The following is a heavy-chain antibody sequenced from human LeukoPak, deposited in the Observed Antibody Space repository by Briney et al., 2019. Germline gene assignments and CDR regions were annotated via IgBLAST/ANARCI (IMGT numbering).Heavy chain of an antibody. CDR2: IYYSGST. CDR3: ARHSPVLRQGSWSSRRDWFDP. CDR1: GGSISSGDYY. D-gene: IGHD6-13*01. Sequence: SETLSLTCTVSGGSISSGDYYWSWIRQPPGKGLEWIGYIYYSGSTYYNPSLKSRVTISVDTSKNQFSLKLSSVTAADTAVYYCARHSPVLRQGSWSSRRDWFDPWGQGTLVTVSS. V-gene: IGHV4-30-4*01. J-gene: IGHJ5*02.